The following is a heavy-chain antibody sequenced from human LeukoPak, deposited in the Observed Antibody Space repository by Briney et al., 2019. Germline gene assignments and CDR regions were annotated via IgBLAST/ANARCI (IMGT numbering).Heavy chain of an antibody. CDR3: AKDSDYYGSGSYYFDY. Sequence: PGGSLRLSCAASGFTFSSYGMHWVRQAPGKGLEWVAFIRYDGSNEYYADSVKGRFTISRDNSKNTLYLQMNSLRAEDTAVYYCAKDSDYYGSGSYYFDYWGQGTLVTVSS. V-gene: IGHV3-30*02. CDR1: GFTFSSYG. J-gene: IGHJ4*02. CDR2: IRYDGSNE. D-gene: IGHD3-10*01.